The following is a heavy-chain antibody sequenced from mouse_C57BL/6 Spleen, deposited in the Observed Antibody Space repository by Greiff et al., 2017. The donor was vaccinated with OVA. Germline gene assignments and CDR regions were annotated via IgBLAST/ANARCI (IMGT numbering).Heavy chain of an antibody. V-gene: IGHV1-64*01. CDR2: IHPNSGST. CDR3: AGYSNLYYFDY. CDR1: GYTFTSYW. Sequence: QVQLQQPGAELVKPGASVKLSCKASGYTFTSYWMHWVNQRPGQGLEWIGMIHPNSGSTNYNEKFKSKATLTVDKSSSTAYMQLSSLTSEDSAVYYCAGYSNLYYFDYWGQGTTLTVSS. D-gene: IGHD2-5*01. J-gene: IGHJ2*01.